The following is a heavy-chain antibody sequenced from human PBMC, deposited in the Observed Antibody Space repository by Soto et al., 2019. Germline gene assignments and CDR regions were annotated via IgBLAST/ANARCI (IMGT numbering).Heavy chain of an antibody. CDR1: GFTFSSYA. J-gene: IGHJ2*01. V-gene: IGHV3-23*01. Sequence: EVQLLEPGGGLVQPGGSLRLSCAASGFTFSSYAMNWVRQAPGKGLEWVSVISGSGGSTYYADAVKRRFTISRDNSKNTLYLQMNSLRAEDTAVYYCAKRTVGWYFDLWGRGTLVTVSS. D-gene: IGHD4-17*01. CDR2: ISGSGGST. CDR3: AKRTVGWYFDL.